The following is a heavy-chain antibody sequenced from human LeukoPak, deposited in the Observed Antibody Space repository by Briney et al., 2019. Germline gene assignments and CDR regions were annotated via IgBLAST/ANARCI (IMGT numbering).Heavy chain of an antibody. Sequence: GGSLRLSCAASGFTFSSHWMSWVRQAPGKGLEWVANIKQDGSEKYYVDSVKGRFTISRDNAKNSLYLQMNSLRAEDTAVYYCRYSGSYWGYYYMDVWGKGTTVTVSS. CDR2: IKQDGSEK. D-gene: IGHD1-26*01. CDR3: RYSGSYWGYYYMDV. CDR1: GFTFSSHW. V-gene: IGHV3-7*01. J-gene: IGHJ6*03.